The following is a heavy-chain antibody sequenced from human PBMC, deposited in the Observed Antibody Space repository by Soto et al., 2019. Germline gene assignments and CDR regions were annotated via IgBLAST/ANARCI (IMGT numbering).Heavy chain of an antibody. V-gene: IGHV3-23*01. CDR1: GFTFSSYG. CDR3: AKDGASGSYPPYYYYGMDV. CDR2: ISGSGGNA. D-gene: IGHD1-26*01. J-gene: IGHJ6*02. Sequence: GSLRLSCAASGFTFSSYGMSWVRQAPGKGLEWVSSISGSGGNAHYADSVKGRFTISRDNSKNTLRLQMNSLRADDTAVYYCAKDGASGSYPPYYYYGMDVWGQGTTVTVSS.